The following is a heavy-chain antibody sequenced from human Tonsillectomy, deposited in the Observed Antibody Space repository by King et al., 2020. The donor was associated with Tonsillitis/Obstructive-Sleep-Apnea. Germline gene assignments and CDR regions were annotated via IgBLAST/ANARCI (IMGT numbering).Heavy chain of an antibody. CDR3: AKDRTVGKGYAFDI. J-gene: IGHJ3*02. D-gene: IGHD1-26*01. Sequence: VQLVESGGGLVQPGGSLRLSCAASGFTFSSYAMSWVRQAPGKGXXWXXXXXXSGGXTSXXDSVKGRFTISRDNSKNTLYLQMNXLRAEDTAVYYCAKDRTVGKGYAFDIWGQGTMVTVSS. CDR2: XXXSGGXT. CDR1: GFTFSSYA. V-gene: IGHV3-23*04.